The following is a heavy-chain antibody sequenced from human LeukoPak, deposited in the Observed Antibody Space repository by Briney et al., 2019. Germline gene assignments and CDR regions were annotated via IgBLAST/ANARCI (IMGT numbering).Heavy chain of an antibody. CDR2: IRYDGSNK. CDR3: AKDGRGYYDFWSGYGGFDY. J-gene: IGHJ4*02. CDR1: GFTFSSYA. V-gene: IGHV3-30*02. Sequence: GGSLRLSCAASGFTFSSYAMSWVRQAPGKGLEWVAFIRYDGSNKYYADSVKGRFTISRDNSKNTLYLQMNSLRAEDTAVYYCAKDGRGYYDFWSGYGGFDYWGQGTLVTVSS. D-gene: IGHD3-3*01.